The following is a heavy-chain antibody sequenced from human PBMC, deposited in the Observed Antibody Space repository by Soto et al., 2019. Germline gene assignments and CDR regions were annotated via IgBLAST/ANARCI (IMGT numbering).Heavy chain of an antibody. CDR1: GDSISSAY. V-gene: IGHV4-59*01. CDR3: ARHSGSFDFDS. D-gene: IGHD1-26*01. Sequence: TSETLSLTCSVSGDSISSAYWSWIRQPPGRGLEWIAYIDYSGATHPNPSLKSRVTMSLDTSKNQFSLKLNSLTASDTAVYFCARHSGSFDFDSWGQGTLVTVSS. J-gene: IGHJ4*02. CDR2: IDYSGAT.